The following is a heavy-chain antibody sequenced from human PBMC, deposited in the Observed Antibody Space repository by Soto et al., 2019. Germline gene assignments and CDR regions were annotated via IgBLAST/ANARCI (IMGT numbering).Heavy chain of an antibody. CDR2: IWYDGSDK. CDR1: GFTFSSYG. V-gene: IGHV3-33*01. J-gene: IGHJ4*02. Sequence: QVQLVESGGGVVQPGRSLRLSCAASGFTFSSYGMHWVRQAPGKGLEWVAVIWYDGSDKYYADSVKGRFTISRDNSKNTLYLQMSSLRAEDMALYYCARDLEHYFDYWGQGTLVTVSS. CDR3: ARDLEHYFDY.